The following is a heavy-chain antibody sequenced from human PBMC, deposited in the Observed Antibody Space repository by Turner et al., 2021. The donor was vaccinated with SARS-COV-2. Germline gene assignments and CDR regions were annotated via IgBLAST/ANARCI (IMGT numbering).Heavy chain of an antibody. J-gene: IGHJ3*02. D-gene: IGHD1-1*01. CDR2: ISFDGTNK. Sequence: QVQPVESVGGVVQPGRSLRLSCAASGFTFSGYAMHWVRQAPGKGLEWVAVISFDGTNKFYADSEKGRFTISRDNTKNTLYLQMNSLRTEDTAVYYCATNSPTNAFDIWGQGTMVTVSS. CDR3: ATNSPTNAFDI. V-gene: IGHV3-30*03. CDR1: GFTFSGYA.